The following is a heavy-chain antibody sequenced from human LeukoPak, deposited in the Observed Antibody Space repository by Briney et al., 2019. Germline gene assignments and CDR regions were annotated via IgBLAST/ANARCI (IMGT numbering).Heavy chain of an antibody. CDR2: ISNDGSNK. V-gene: IGHV3-30*18. D-gene: IGHD3-22*01. J-gene: IGHJ4*02. CDR1: GFFFSSYG. Sequence: PGGSLRLSCAASGFFFSSYGIHWVRQAPGKGLEWVAVISNDGSNKYYADSVKGRFTISRDNSKNTLYLQMNSLRAEDTAVYYCAKGEGSGYYPLWDYWGQGTLVTVSS. CDR3: AKGEGSGYYPLWDY.